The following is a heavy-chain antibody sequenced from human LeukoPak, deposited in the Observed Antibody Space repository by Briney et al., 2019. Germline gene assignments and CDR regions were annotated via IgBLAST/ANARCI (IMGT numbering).Heavy chain of an antibody. CDR1: GLTFSSYA. J-gene: IGHJ4*02. V-gene: IGHV3-30-3*01. CDR3: ARVPSPLTGYFDY. Sequence: GGSLRLSCAASGLTFSSYAMHWVRQAPGKGLEWVAVISYDGSNKYYADSVKGRFTISRDNSKNTLYLQMNSLRAEDTAVYYCARVPSPLTGYFDYWGQGTLVTVSS. D-gene: IGHD3-9*01. CDR2: ISYDGSNK.